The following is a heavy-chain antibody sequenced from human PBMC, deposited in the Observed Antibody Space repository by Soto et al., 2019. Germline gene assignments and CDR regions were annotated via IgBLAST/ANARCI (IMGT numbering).Heavy chain of an antibody. D-gene: IGHD3-3*01. Sequence: SETLSLTCTVSGGSVSSGSYYWSWIRQPPGKGLEWIGYIYYSGSTNYNPSLKSRVTISVDTSKNQFSLKLSSVTAADTAVYYCARGVRFLEWLLENWGQGTLVTAPQ. CDR3: ARGVRFLEWLLEN. CDR1: GGSVSSGSYY. J-gene: IGHJ4*02. V-gene: IGHV4-61*01. CDR2: IYYSGST.